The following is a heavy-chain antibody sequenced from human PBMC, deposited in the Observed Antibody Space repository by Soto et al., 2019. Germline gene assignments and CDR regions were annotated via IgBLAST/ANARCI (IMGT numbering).Heavy chain of an antibody. CDR3: ARGSSGSYIDY. D-gene: IGHD6-19*01. J-gene: IGHJ4*02. CDR2: ISGYDGNT. V-gene: IGHV1-18*01. Sequence: HVQLVQSEPEVKKPGASVKVSCKASGYTFRSYGINWVRQAPGQGLEWMGWISGYDGNTNYAQMFQGRVTLTTDTSTTTAYMELRSLRSDDTAVYYCARGSSGSYIDYWGRGALVTVSS. CDR1: GYTFRSYG.